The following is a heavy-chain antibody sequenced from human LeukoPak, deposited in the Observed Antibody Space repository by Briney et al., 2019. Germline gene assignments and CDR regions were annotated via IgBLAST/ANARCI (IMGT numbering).Heavy chain of an antibody. V-gene: IGHV1-69*04. Sequence: ASVKVSCKVSGGTFSSYAISWVRQAPGQGLEWMGRIIPILGIANYAQKFQGRVTITADKSTSTAYMELSSLRSEDTAVYYCARRDDSSGPMDVWGQGTTVTVSS. CDR2: IIPILGIA. J-gene: IGHJ6*02. D-gene: IGHD3-22*01. CDR1: GGTFSSYA. CDR3: ARRDDSSGPMDV.